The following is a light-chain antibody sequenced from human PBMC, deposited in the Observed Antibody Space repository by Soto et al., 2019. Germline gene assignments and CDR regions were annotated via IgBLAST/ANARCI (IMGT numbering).Light chain of an antibody. V-gene: IGKV1-5*03. CDR1: QSISSW. CDR2: KAS. J-gene: IGKJ2*01. Sequence: DIQMTQSPSTLSASVGDRVTITCRASQSISSWLAWYQQKPGKAPKLLIYKASSLESGVPSRFRGSGSGTEFTLTISSLQPDDFATYYCQQYDSYSYTFGQGTKVDIK. CDR3: QQYDSYSYT.